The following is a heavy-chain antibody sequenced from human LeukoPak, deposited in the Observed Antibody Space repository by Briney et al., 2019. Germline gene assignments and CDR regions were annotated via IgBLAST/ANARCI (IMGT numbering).Heavy chain of an antibody. J-gene: IGHJ3*02. D-gene: IGHD6-13*01. V-gene: IGHV4-61*02. CDR2: IYTSGST. Sequence: PSETLSLTCTVSGGSISSGSYYWSWIRQPAGKGLEWIGRIYTSGSTNYNPSLKSRVTISVDTSKNQFSLKLSSVTAADTAVYYCARGVSSWYSSVAFDIWGQGTMVTVSS. CDR1: GGSISSGSYY. CDR3: ARGVSSWYSSVAFDI.